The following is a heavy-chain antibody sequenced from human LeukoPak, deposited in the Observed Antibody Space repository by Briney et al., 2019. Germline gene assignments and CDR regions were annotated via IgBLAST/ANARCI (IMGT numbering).Heavy chain of an antibody. J-gene: IGHJ6*02. CDR1: GFTFSSYA. CDR3: ARDDYYYGMDV. V-gene: IGHV3-7*01. Sequence: GGSLRLSCAASGFTFSSYAMSWVRQAPGKGLEWVANIKQDGSEKYYVDSVKGRFTISRDNAKNSLYLQMNSLRAEDTAVHYCARDDYYYGMDVWGQGTTVTVSS. CDR2: IKQDGSEK.